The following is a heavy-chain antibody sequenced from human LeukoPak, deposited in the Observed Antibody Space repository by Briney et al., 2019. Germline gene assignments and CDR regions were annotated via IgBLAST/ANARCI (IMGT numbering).Heavy chain of an antibody. J-gene: IGHJ5*02. Sequence: PETLSLTCTVSGGSISSSYYYWGWIRQPPGKGLEWIGEINHSGSTNYNPSLKSRVTISVDTSKNQFSLKLSSVTAADTAVYYCARRANPGGVTRRVGWFDPWGQGTLVTVSS. CDR2: INHSGST. V-gene: IGHV4-39*07. D-gene: IGHD4-23*01. CDR1: GGSISSSYYY. CDR3: ARRANPGGVTRRVGWFDP.